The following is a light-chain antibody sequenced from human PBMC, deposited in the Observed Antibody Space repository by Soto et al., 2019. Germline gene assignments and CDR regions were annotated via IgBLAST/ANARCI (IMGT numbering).Light chain of an antibody. CDR3: QRYSNYWW. CDR1: QSISTW. J-gene: IGKJ1*01. Sequence: ITKSPSTLSASVGDRFTIACRSSQSISTWLAWYQQKPGKAPKLLIYDASSLESGVPSRFSGSGSGTEFTLTISSLQPHKLASDYGQRYSNYWWIGQG. V-gene: IGKV1-5*01. CDR2: DAS.